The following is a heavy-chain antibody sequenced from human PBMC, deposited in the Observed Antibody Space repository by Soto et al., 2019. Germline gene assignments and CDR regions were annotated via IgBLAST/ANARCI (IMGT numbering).Heavy chain of an antibody. J-gene: IGHJ5*02. CDR3: ARGRGGFDP. CDR1: GFSFSNYA. V-gene: IGHV3-23*01. CDR2: ITGSGGGT. D-gene: IGHD3-10*01. Sequence: EEQLLESGGGLVQPGGSLRLSCAASGFSFSNYAMSWVRQAPGRGLEWVSTITGSGGGTYYADSVKGRFTISRDNYKNMLYLQMNSLRGEDTAVYYCARGRGGFDPWGQGTLVTVSS.